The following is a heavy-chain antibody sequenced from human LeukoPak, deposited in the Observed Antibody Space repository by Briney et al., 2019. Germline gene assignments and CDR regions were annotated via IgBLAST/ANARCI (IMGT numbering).Heavy chain of an antibody. V-gene: IGHV3-21*04. D-gene: IGHD3-22*01. CDR3: ARGDSSGVPDY. CDR2: ISSSSSYI. Sequence: GGSLRLSCAASGFTFSSYSRNWVRQVPGKGLEWVSSISSSSSYIYYAASVKGRFTISRDNAKNSLYLQMNSLRAEDTAVYYCARGDSSGVPDYWGQGTLVTVSS. CDR1: GFTFSSYS. J-gene: IGHJ4*02.